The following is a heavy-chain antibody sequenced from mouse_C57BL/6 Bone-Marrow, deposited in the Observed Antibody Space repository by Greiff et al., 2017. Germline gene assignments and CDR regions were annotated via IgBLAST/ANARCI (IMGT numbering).Heavy chain of an antibody. D-gene: IGHD2-2*01. J-gene: IGHJ4*01. CDR3: ARGGLRPIYYYAMDY. CDR1: GYTFTDHT. CDR2: IYPRDGST. Sequence: VKLQQSDAELVKPGASVKISCKVSGYTFTDHTIHWMKQRPEQGLEWIGYIYPRDGSTKYNEKFKGKATLTADKSSSTAYMQLNSLTSEDSAVYFCARGGLRPIYYYAMDYWGQGTSVTVSS. V-gene: IGHV1-78*01.